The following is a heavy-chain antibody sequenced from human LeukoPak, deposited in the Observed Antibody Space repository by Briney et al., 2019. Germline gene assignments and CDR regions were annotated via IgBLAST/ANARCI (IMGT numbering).Heavy chain of an antibody. V-gene: IGHV3-48*01. Sequence: PGGSLRLSCAASGFTFSTYDMNWVRQAPGKGLEWVSYISSSSRTISYADSVKGRHTISRDNAKNSLYLQMNSLGAEDTAVYYCARLRYCAMDVWGQGTTVTASS. CDR3: ARLRYCAMDV. CDR2: ISSSSRTI. CDR1: GFTFSTYD. J-gene: IGHJ6*02.